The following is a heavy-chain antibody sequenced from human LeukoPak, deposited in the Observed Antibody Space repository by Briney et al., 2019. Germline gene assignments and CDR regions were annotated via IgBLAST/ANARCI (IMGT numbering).Heavy chain of an antibody. CDR2: ISYDGSRK. CDR3: ARGAKWAYYFDY. V-gene: IGHV3-30*04. J-gene: IGHJ4*02. CDR1: GFTFRNFA. Sequence: GGSLRLSCAASGFTFRNFAMHWGRQAPGKGLEWVAVISYDGSRKDYADSAKGRFTISRDNAKDTLYLHMNSLTAEDTAVYYCARGAKWAYYFDYWGQGTLVTVSS. D-gene: IGHD1-26*01.